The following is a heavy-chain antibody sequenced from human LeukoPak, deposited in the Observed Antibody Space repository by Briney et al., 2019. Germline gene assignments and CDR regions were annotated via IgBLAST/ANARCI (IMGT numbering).Heavy chain of an antibody. V-gene: IGHV1-3*01. Sequence: ASVKVSCKASGYSFTNYAIQWVRQAPGQRLEWMGWINAGNGKTKYSQKFQGRVTITRDTSASTAYMELSSLRSEDTAVYHCAKAIWTSTLTTYYFDYWGQGILVTVSS. CDR1: GYSFTNYA. CDR3: AKAIWTSTLTTYYFDY. D-gene: IGHD4-17*01. J-gene: IGHJ4*02. CDR2: INAGNGKT.